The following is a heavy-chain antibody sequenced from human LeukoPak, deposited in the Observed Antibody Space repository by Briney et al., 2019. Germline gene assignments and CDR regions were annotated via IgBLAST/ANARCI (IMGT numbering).Heavy chain of an antibody. D-gene: IGHD3-10*01. J-gene: IGHJ3*02. Sequence: ALVKVSCKTSGYTFTTYGILWVRQAPGQGLEWMGWISGYNGNTNFARKLQGRVTMTTDTSTSTAYMELRSLRSDDTAVYYCARSLTIREGDAFDIWGQGTMVTVSS. CDR2: ISGYNGNT. CDR3: ARSLTIREGDAFDI. CDR1: GYTFTTYG. V-gene: IGHV1-18*01.